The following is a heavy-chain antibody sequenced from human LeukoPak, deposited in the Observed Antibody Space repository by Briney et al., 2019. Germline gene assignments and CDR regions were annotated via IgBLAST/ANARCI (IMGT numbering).Heavy chain of an antibody. CDR2: INHSGST. V-gene: IGHV4-34*01. D-gene: IGHD5-18*01. CDR1: GGSFSGYY. CDR3: ARGGGRRGYSYGYVNYYYMDV. Sequence: PSETLSLTCAVYGGSFSGYYWSWIRQPPGKGLEWIGEINHSGSTNYNPSLKSRVTISVDTSKNQFSLKLSSVTAADTAVYYCARGGGRRGYSYGYVNYYYMDVWGKGTTVTVSS. J-gene: IGHJ6*03.